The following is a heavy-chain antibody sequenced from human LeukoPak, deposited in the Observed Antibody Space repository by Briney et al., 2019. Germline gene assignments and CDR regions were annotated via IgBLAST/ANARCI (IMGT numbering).Heavy chain of an antibody. J-gene: IGHJ6*03. Sequence: PSETLSLTCTVPGDSISSGSYYWSWIRQPAGKGLEWIGRIYTSGSTNYNPSLKSRVTISVDTSKNQFSLKLSSVTAADTAVYYCAKLDYYYYYMDVWGKGTTVTISS. CDR3: AKLDYYYYYMDV. V-gene: IGHV4-61*02. D-gene: IGHD6-13*01. CDR2: IYTSGST. CDR1: GDSISSGSYY.